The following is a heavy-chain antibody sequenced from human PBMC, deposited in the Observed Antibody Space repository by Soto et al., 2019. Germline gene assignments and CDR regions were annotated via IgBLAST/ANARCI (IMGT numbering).Heavy chain of an antibody. D-gene: IGHD6-13*01. CDR3: ATGAPYSSSWPPYYYYGMDV. Sequence: QVQLVQSGAEVKKPGSSVKVSCKASGGTFSSYAISWVRQAPGQGLEWMGGISPIFGTANYAQKFQGRVTITADESTSPAYMELSSLRSEDTAVYYCATGAPYSSSWPPYYYYGMDVWGQGTTVTVSS. V-gene: IGHV1-69*01. CDR2: ISPIFGTA. J-gene: IGHJ6*02. CDR1: GGTFSSYA.